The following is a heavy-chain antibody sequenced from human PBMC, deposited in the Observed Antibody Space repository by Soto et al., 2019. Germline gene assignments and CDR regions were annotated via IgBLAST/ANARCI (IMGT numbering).Heavy chain of an antibody. D-gene: IGHD5-18*01. CDR2: IIPIFGTA. J-gene: IGHJ4*02. Sequence: QAQLVQSGAEVKKPGSSMKVSCKASRDTFSTSGFSWVRQAPGQGLEWMGGIIPIFGTANYAQNFQGRVTITADESTGTVYMDLSSLRSEDTAVYYCARSGYSYGPNFDWGQGTLFTVSS. V-gene: IGHV1-69*01. CDR3: ARSGYSYGPNFD. CDR1: RDTFSTSG.